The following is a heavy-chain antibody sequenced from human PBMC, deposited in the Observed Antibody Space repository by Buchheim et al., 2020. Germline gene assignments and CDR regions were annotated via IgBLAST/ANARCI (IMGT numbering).Heavy chain of an antibody. D-gene: IGHD2-2*01. CDR3: AKGAILYYYGMDV. Sequence: EVQLLESGGGVVQPGGSLRLSCAASAFPFSSYAMNWVRQAPGKGLEWVSGFSGSGGNIYYADSVKGRFTISRDNSKNTLYLQMNSLRAEDTAVYYCAKGAILYYYGMDVWGQGTT. V-gene: IGHV3-23*01. CDR2: FSGSGGNI. J-gene: IGHJ6*02. CDR1: AFPFSSYA.